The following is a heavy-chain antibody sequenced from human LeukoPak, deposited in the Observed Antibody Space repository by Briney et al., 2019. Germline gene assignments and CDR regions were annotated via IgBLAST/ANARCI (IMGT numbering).Heavy chain of an antibody. Sequence: PGGSLRLSCAASGFTFSSYWMSWVCQAPRKGLGWVSNIKLDGSERYYVDSVQGRFTISTVNASNSLFLQMNSLRAEDTAVYYCARGVTYYYDSSGYSLFEYWGQGTLVSVSS. V-gene: IGHV3-7*02. CDR3: ARGVTYYYDSSGYSLFEY. J-gene: IGHJ4*02. D-gene: IGHD3-22*01. CDR2: IKLDGSER. CDR1: GFTFSSYW.